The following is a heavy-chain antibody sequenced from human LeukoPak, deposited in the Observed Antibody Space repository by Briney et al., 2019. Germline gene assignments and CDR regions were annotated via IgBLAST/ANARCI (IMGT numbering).Heavy chain of an antibody. D-gene: IGHD3-10*01. J-gene: IGHJ5*02. CDR3: ARDWGTYYYGSGSYYP. CDR2: IKQDGSEK. Sequence: ESGGPLRLSCAASGFTFSSYWMSWVRQAPGKGLEWVANIKQDGSEKYYVDSVKGRFTISRDNAKNSLYLQMNSLRAEDTAVYYCARDWGTYYYGSGSYYPWGQGTLVTVSS. CDR1: GFTFSSYW. V-gene: IGHV3-7*01.